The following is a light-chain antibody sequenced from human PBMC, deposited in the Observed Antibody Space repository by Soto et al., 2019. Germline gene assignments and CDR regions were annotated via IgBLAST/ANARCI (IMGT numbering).Light chain of an antibody. Sequence: QSVLTQPPSASGTPGQWFTISCSGSSSNIGSYFVYWYQQLPGTAPKLLIYRNNQRPSGVPGQFSGSKSGTSASLAISGLRSEDEADYYCAAWDDSLSGWVFGGGTKLTVL. CDR2: RNN. CDR1: SSNIGSYF. V-gene: IGLV1-47*01. CDR3: AAWDDSLSGWV. J-gene: IGLJ3*02.